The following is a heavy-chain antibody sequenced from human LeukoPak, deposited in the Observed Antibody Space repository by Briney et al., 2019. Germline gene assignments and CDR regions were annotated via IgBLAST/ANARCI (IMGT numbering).Heavy chain of an antibody. Sequence: PGGSLRLSCAASGFTFSSYAMSWVRQAPGKGLEWVSAISAGGGSTYYADSVKGRFTISRDISKNTLYLQMNSLRAEDTAVYYCAKRIRDTAMAYFYYWGQGTLVTVSS. J-gene: IGHJ4*02. CDR3: AKRIRDTAMAYFYY. D-gene: IGHD5-18*01. V-gene: IGHV3-23*01. CDR2: ISAGGGST. CDR1: GFTFSSYA.